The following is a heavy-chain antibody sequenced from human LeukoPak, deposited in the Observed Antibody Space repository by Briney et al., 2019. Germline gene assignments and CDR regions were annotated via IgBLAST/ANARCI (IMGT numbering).Heavy chain of an antibody. Sequence: ASVKVSCKASGYTFTSYGISWVRQAPGQGLEWMGWISAYNGNTNYAQKLQGRVTMTTDTSTSTAYMELRSLRSEDTAVYYCARPSIAAAGNDAFDIWGQGTMVTVSS. D-gene: IGHD6-13*01. CDR3: ARPSIAAAGNDAFDI. CDR1: GYTFTSYG. CDR2: ISAYNGNT. J-gene: IGHJ3*02. V-gene: IGHV1-18*01.